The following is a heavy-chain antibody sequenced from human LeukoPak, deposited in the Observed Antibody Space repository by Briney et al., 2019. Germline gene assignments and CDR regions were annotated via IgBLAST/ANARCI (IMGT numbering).Heavy chain of an antibody. D-gene: IGHD2-2*01. CDR2: INHSGST. J-gene: IGHJ4*02. CDR3: ARGGDIVVVPAAPGEYYFDY. Sequence: SETLSLTCAVYGGSFSGYYWSWIRQPPGKGLEWIGEINHSGSTNYNPSLKSRVTISVDTSKNQFSLKLSSVTAADMAVYYCARGGDIVVVPAAPGEYYFDYWGQGTLVTVSS. CDR1: GGSFSGYY. V-gene: IGHV4-34*01.